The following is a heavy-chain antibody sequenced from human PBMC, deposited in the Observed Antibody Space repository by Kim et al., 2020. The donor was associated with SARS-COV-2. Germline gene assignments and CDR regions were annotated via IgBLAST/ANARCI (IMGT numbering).Heavy chain of an antibody. CDR1: GYTFTGYY. J-gene: IGHJ6*02. CDR3: ARDSAIIGYYYYGMDV. CDR2: INPNSGGT. D-gene: IGHD2-21*02. Sequence: ASVKVSCKASGYTFTGYYMHWVRQAPGQGLEWMGWINPNSGGTNYAQKFQGRVTMTRDTSISTAYMELSRLRSDDTAVYYCARDSAIIGYYYYGMDVWGQGTTVTVSS. V-gene: IGHV1-2*02.